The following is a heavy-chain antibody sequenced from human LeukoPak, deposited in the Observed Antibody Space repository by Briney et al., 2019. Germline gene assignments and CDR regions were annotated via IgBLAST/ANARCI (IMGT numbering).Heavy chain of an antibody. J-gene: IGHJ3*02. V-gene: IGHV3-30*02. CDR1: GFTFSSYG. CDR3: AILLGLVGTLGPDAFDI. D-gene: IGHD1-26*01. CDR2: IRYDGSNK. Sequence: GGSLRLSCAASGFTFSSYGMHWVRQAPGKGLEGVAFIRYDGSNKYYADSVKGRFTIARDNSKNTLYLQMNSLRAEDTAVYYCAILLGLVGTLGPDAFDIWGQVTMVTVSS.